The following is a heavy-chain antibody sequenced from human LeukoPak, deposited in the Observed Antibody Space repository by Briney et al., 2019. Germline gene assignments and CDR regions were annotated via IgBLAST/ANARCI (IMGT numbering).Heavy chain of an antibody. CDR1: GFTFSSYS. D-gene: IGHD6-6*01. V-gene: IGHV3-21*01. CDR3: AREHSSSSAPSY. J-gene: IGHJ4*02. CDR2: ISSSSYI. Sequence: GGSLRLSCAASGFTFSSYSMNWVRQAPGKGLEWVSSISSSSYIYYADSVKGRFTISRDNAKNSLYLQMNSLRAEDTAVYYCAREHSSSSAPSYWGQGTLVTVSS.